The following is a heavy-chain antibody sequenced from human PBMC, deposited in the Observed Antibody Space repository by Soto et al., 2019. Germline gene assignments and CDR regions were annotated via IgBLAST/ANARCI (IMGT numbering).Heavy chain of an antibody. V-gene: IGHV5-51*01. J-gene: IGHJ6*02. CDR1: GYSFTTYW. D-gene: IGHD5-12*01. Sequence: GESLKISCXGSGYSFTTYWIGWVRQMPGKGLEWMGIIDPGDSETKYSPSFQGQVTISADKSINAAYLQWSSLKASDTAMYYCARLGQGGYVQGMDVWGQGTTVTVSS. CDR3: ARLGQGGYVQGMDV. CDR2: IDPGDSET.